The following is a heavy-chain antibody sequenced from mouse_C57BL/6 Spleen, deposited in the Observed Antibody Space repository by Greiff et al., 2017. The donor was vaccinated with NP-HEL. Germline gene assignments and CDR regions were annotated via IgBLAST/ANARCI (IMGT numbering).Heavy chain of an antibody. CDR2: ISYSGST. CDR3: ARNGFGGSSFDY. J-gene: IGHJ2*01. V-gene: IGHV3-1*01. D-gene: IGHD1-1*01. Sequence: EVQLQESGPGMVKPSQSLSLTCTVTGYSITSGYDWHWIRHFPGNKLEWMGYISYSGSTNYNPSLKSRISITHDTSKNHFFLKLNSVTTEDTATYYCARNGFGGSSFDYWGQGTTLTVSS. CDR1: GYSITSGYD.